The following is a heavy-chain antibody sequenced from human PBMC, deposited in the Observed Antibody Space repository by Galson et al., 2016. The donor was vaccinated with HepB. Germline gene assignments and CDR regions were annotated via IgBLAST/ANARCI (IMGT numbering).Heavy chain of an antibody. J-gene: IGHJ3*02. CDR1: GFTFRSYG. CDR2: ISYDGSYK. CDR3: ARVMSVSDAFDI. V-gene: IGHV3-30*03. D-gene: IGHD4-11*01. Sequence: SLRLSCAASGFTFRSYGMHWVRKAPGKGLEWVAVISYDGSYKYYADSVKGRFAISRDNSMDTLYLQRNSLRAEDTAVYYCARVMSVSDAFDIWGQGTMVTVSS.